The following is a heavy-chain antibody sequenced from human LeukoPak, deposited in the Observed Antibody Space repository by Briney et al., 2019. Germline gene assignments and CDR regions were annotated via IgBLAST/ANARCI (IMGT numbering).Heavy chain of an antibody. CDR1: GFTFSSYG. CDR2: ISYDGSNR. V-gene: IGHV3-30*18. D-gene: IGHD2-15*01. Sequence: GGSLRLSCAASGFTFSSYGMHWVRQAPGKGLEWVAVISYDGSNRYYADAAKGRFTISRDNSKNTLYLQMNSLRAEDTAVYYCAKAFCIGCFDWGQGTLVTVSS. CDR3: AKAFCIGCFD. J-gene: IGHJ4*02.